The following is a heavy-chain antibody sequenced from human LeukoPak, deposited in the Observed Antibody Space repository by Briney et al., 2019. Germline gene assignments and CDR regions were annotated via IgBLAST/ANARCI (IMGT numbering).Heavy chain of an antibody. CDR3: ARVSEDYGGNPYYYYYMDV. CDR1: GGSISSYY. D-gene: IGHD4-23*01. CDR2: IYTSGST. Sequence: SETLSLTFTVSGGSISSYYWSWIRQPAGKGLEWIGRIYTSGSTNYNPSLKSRVTMSVDTSKNQFSLKLSSVTAADTAVYYCARVSEDYGGNPYYYYYMDVWGKGTTVTVSS. V-gene: IGHV4-4*07. J-gene: IGHJ6*03.